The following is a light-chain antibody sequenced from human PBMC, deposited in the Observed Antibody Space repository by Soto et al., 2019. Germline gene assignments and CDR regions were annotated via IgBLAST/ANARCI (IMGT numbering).Light chain of an antibody. J-gene: IGKJ1*01. V-gene: IGKV3-20*01. CDR1: QTVSSNY. CDR2: DAS. CDR3: QRYGRSPPSWT. Sequence: EIVLTQSPGTLSLSAGERATLSCRASQTVSSNYVAWYQQKPGQPPRLLISDASSRATGIQDRFIGSGSGTDFTLTISSLAPEDVAVYYCQRYGRSPPSWTFGQGTKVEIK.